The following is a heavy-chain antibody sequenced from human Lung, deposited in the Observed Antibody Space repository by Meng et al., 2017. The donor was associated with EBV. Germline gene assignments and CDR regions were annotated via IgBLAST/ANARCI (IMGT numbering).Heavy chain of an antibody. D-gene: IGHD2-15*01. CDR2: FYYREST. V-gene: IGHV4-39*07. Sequence: QPRLQESGPGLVKPSETLSLTCTVSSGSISSSSYYWGWIRQPPGKGLEWIASFYYRESTYYNPSLKSRVTISVDTSKNQFSLKLSSVTAADTGVYYCARDPKYCIGVNCYQDWGQGTLVTVSS. CDR1: SGSISSSSYY. CDR3: ARDPKYCIGVNCYQD. J-gene: IGHJ4*02.